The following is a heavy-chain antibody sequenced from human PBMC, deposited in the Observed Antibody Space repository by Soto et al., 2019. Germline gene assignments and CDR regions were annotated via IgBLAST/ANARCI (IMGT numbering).Heavy chain of an antibody. CDR1: GGTFSSYA. J-gene: IGHJ3*02. CDR2: IIPIFGTA. D-gene: IGHD5-18*01. V-gene: IGHV1-69*06. Sequence: CSLQVSCKASGGTFSSYAISWVRQAPGQGLEWMGGIIPIFGTANYAQKFQGRVTITADKSTSTAYMELSSLRSEDTAVYYCARVQVDTAMVIAGSAFDIWGQ. CDR3: ARVQVDTAMVIAGSAFDI.